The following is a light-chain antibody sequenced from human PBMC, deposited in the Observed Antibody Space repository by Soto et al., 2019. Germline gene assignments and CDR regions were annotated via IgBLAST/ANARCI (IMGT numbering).Light chain of an antibody. CDR2: AAS. CDR3: HQYGRSPIFT. J-gene: IGKJ3*01. CDR1: QSVASNY. V-gene: IGKV3-20*01. Sequence: EIVLTQSPGTLSLSPGERATLSCRASQSVASNYLAWYQQRPGQAPRLLMYAASSRAAGVPDRFSGSGSGTDFTLTISRLEPDDFAVFFCHQYGRSPIFTFGPGTTVDIK.